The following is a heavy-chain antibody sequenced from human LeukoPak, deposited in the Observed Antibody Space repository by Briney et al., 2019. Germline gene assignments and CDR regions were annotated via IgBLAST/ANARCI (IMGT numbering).Heavy chain of an antibody. Sequence: GGSLRLSCAASGFTFNNYWMTWVRQAPGKGLEWVANINQDGSEKYYVDSVKGRFTISRDNAKNSLYLQMNSLRAEDTAIYYCARDFPGHDAFDTWGQGTMVTVSS. J-gene: IGHJ3*02. CDR2: INQDGSEK. CDR3: ARDFPGHDAFDT. V-gene: IGHV3-7*04. D-gene: IGHD7-27*01. CDR1: GFTFNNYW.